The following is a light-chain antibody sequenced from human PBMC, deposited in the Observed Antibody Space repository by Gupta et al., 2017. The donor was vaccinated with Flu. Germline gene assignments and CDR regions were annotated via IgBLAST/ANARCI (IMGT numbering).Light chain of an antibody. CDR3: QQRTNWPQVT. J-gene: IGKJ4*01. Sequence: ATLSLSPGQRATTSCRANQDVNNYLSWCQQQPGQAPRLLIYDASNRATGSPARCSGSGSGADFTLTISSLEPEDFVLYYCQQRTNWPQVTFGEGTKVEIK. CDR2: DAS. CDR1: QDVNNY. V-gene: IGKV3-11*01.